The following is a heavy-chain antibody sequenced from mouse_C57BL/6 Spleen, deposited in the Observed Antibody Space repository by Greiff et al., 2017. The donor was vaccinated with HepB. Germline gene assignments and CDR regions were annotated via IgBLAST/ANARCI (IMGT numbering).Heavy chain of an antibody. CDR2: IYPRDGST. Sequence: VQLQQSDAELVKPGASVKISCKVSGYTFTDHTIHWMKQRPEQGLEWIGYIYPRDGSTKYNEKFKGKATLTAAKSSSTAYMQLNSLTSEDSAVYFCARGAYLYGSSSWFAYWGQGTLVTVSA. CDR3: ARGAYLYGSSSWFAY. CDR1: GYTFTDHT. D-gene: IGHD1-1*01. J-gene: IGHJ3*01. V-gene: IGHV1-78*01.